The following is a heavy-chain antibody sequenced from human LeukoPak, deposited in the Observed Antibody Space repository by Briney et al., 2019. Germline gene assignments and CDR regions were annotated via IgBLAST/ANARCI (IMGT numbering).Heavy chain of an antibody. J-gene: IGHJ4*02. CDR1: GGTFSSYA. D-gene: IGHD3-16*02. CDR3: ARYAVWGSYRRVFDY. CDR2: IIPIFGTA. Sequence: ASVKVSCKASGGTFSSYAISWVRQAPGQGLEWMGGIIPIFGTANYAQKFQGRVTITADESTSTAYMELSSLRSEDTAVYYCARYAVWGSYRRVFDYWGQGTLVTVSS. V-gene: IGHV1-69*13.